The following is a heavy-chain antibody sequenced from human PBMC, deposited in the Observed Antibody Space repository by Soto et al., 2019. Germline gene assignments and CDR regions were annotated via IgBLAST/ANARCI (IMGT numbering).Heavy chain of an antibody. J-gene: IGHJ4*02. D-gene: IGHD6-19*01. CDR1: GGSISSYY. CDR2: IYTSGST. CDR3: ARVEQWLTDSGFDY. Sequence: QVQLQESGPGLVKPSETLSLTCTVSGGSISSYYWSWIRQPAGKGLEWIGRIYTSGSTNYNPSLKSRVTMSVDTSKNQFALKLSSVTAADTAVYYCARVEQWLTDSGFDYWGQGTLVTVSS. V-gene: IGHV4-4*07.